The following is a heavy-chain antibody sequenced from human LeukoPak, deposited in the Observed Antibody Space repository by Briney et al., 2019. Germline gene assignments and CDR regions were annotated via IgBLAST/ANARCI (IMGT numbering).Heavy chain of an antibody. Sequence: PSEILSLICSGSGSSISRYYCRWIPQPPGKGLEWIGYIFYSGSTSYNPSLKSRVTISVDTSKNQYSLKVSSVTAADTAVYDCARAREYYDSSGYSYYFDYWGQGTLVTVSS. CDR2: IFYSGST. CDR1: GSSISRYY. CDR3: ARAREYYDSSGYSYYFDY. V-gene: IGHV4-59*01. D-gene: IGHD3-22*01. J-gene: IGHJ4*02.